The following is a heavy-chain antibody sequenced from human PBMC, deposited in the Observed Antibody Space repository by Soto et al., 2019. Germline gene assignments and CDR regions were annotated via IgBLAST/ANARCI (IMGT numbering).Heavy chain of an antibody. CDR2: ISGSGGST. CDR3: AKGYSYGYYFDY. D-gene: IGHD5-18*01. J-gene: IGHJ4*02. Sequence: QTGGSLRLSCAASGFTFSSYAMSWVRQAPGKGLEWVSAISGSGGSTYYADSVKGRFTISRDNSKNTLYLQMNSLRAEDTAVYYCAKGYSYGYYFDYWGQGTLVTVSS. V-gene: IGHV3-23*01. CDR1: GFTFSSYA.